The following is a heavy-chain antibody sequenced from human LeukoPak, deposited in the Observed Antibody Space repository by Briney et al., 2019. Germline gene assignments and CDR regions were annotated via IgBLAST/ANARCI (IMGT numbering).Heavy chain of an antibody. CDR2: IYYSGST. D-gene: IGHD2-2*01. J-gene: IGHJ4*02. CDR3: ARDPLGYCSSTSCPPDY. V-gene: IGHV4-30-4*08. CDR1: GVSVNSSDHY. Sequence: PSETLSLTCTVSGVSVNSSDHYWSWIRQPPGKGLEWIGYIYYSGSTYYNPSLKSRVTISVDTSKNQFSLKLSSVTAADTAVYYCARDPLGYCSSTSCPPDYWGQGTLVTVSS.